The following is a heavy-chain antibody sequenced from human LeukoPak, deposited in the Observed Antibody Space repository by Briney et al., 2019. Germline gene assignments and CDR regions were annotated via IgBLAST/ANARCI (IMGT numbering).Heavy chain of an antibody. CDR1: GFTVSSNY. J-gene: IGHJ4*02. D-gene: IGHD3-10*01. Sequence: GGSLRLSCAVSGFTVSSNYMGWVRQAPGKGLEWVSVIYSGGSTYYADSVKGRFTISRDNSKNTLYLQMNSLRAEDTAVYYCARGSAVRGLVTDYWGQGTLVTVSS. CDR3: ARGSAVRGLVTDY. V-gene: IGHV3-53*01. CDR2: IYSGGST.